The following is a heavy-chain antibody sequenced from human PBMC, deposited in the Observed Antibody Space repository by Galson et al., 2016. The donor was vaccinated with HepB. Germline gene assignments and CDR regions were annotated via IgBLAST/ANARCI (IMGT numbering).Heavy chain of an antibody. CDR2: INSDGSST. CDR1: GFTLSNSA. CDR3: ASSVRGSGSPPGGY. J-gene: IGHJ4*02. D-gene: IGHD3-10*01. V-gene: IGHV3-74*01. Sequence: SLRLSCAASGFTLSNSAMSWVRQAPGKGLVWVSRINSDGSSTGFADSVKGRFTISRDNTKNTLYPQMNSLRAEDTAVYYCASSVRGSGSPPGGYWGQGILGTVSS.